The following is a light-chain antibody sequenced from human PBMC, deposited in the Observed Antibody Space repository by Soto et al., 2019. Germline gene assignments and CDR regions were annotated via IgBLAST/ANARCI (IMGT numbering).Light chain of an antibody. CDR1: QSVARN. CDR3: QQYNNLPPDT. V-gene: IGKV3-15*01. J-gene: IGKJ2*01. Sequence: ENVLTQSPGRLSLSPGERATLSCRASQSVARNSIAWYQQKVGQPPRLLIYGASTRATGIPGRFRGSGSGTEFTLTITSLQSEDFAVYFCQQYNNLPPDTFGQGTKLEIK. CDR2: GAS.